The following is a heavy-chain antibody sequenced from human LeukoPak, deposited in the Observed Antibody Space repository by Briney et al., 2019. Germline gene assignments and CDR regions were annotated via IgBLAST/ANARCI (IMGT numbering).Heavy chain of an antibody. Sequence: GGSLRLSCAASGFTFSSYGMHWVRQAPGKGLEWVAHISSDASYDHYVDSVKGRFTISRDNSKNTLYLQVDSVRGEDTAVYYCAEGGNSSINHWGQGTLVTVSS. CDR3: AEGGNSSINH. CDR1: GFTFSSYG. D-gene: IGHD4-11*01. CDR2: ISSDASYD. V-gene: IGHV3-30*18. J-gene: IGHJ5*02.